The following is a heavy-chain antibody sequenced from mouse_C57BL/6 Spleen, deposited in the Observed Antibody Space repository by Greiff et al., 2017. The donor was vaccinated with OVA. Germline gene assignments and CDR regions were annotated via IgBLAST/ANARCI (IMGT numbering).Heavy chain of an antibody. D-gene: IGHD1-1*01. V-gene: IGHV3-6*01. J-gene: IGHJ4*01. Sequence: DVKLVESGPGLVKPSQSLSLTCSVTGYSITSGYYWNWIRQFPGNKLEWMGYISYDGSNNYNPSLKNRISITRDTSKNQFFLKLNSVTTEDTATYYCAVLLRSSYAMDYWGQGTSVTVSS. CDR2: ISYDGSN. CDR1: GYSITSGYY. CDR3: AVLLRSSYAMDY.